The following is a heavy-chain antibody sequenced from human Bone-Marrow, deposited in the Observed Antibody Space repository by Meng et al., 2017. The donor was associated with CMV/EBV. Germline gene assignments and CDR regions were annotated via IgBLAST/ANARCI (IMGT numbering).Heavy chain of an antibody. CDR1: GYTFTSYG. CDR3: ARDLSGHRGSSRSYYYYGMDV. D-gene: IGHD1-26*01. V-gene: IGHV3-48*03. Sequence: SCKASGYTFTSYGISWVRQAPGKGLECVSYISSSGDTTHYADSVTGRFTISRDNAKNSLYLQMDSLRVEDTAVYYCARDLSGHRGSSRSYYYYGMDVWGQGTTVTFSS. J-gene: IGHJ6*02. CDR2: ISSSGDTT.